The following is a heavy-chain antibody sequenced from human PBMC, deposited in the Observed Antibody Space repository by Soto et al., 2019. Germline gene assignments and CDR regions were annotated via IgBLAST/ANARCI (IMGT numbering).Heavy chain of an antibody. CDR2: LSGSGTST. J-gene: IGHJ5*02. Sequence: LRLSCAASGFSFVNYAMNWVRQAPGKGLEWVSGLSGSGTSTYYADSVKGRFTISRDNAKNSLYLQMNSLGVEDTAVYYCARGPYRNTYNWFDSWGQGTLVTVSS. CDR1: GFSFVNYA. D-gene: IGHD5-12*01. V-gene: IGHV3-23*01. CDR3: ARGPYRNTYNWFDS.